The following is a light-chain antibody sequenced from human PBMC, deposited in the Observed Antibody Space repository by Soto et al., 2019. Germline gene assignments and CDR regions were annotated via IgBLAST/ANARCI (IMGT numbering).Light chain of an antibody. V-gene: IGLV1-40*01. Sequence: QSVLTQPPSVSEAPGQRVTISCTGSSSNIGAGYEAHWYQQVPGTAPKLLIYENNNRPSGVPDRFSGSKSGTSASLAITGLQAEDEAEYHCQSYDSSLSAYVFGTGTKLTVL. CDR2: ENN. CDR1: SSNIGAGYE. J-gene: IGLJ1*01. CDR3: QSYDSSLSAYV.